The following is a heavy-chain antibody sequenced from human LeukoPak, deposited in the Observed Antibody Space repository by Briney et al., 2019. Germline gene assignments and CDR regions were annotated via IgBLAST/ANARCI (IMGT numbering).Heavy chain of an antibody. Sequence: PGGSLRLSCAASGFSFSTYAMSWVRQAPGRGLEYVAAISSNGGNTYYPNSMKGRFTISRDNSNNTLYLQMGGLRVVDMAVYYCARRDTSGYFSDYWGQGTLVTVSS. V-gene: IGHV3-64*01. CDR1: GFSFSTYA. J-gene: IGHJ4*02. CDR2: ISSNGGNT. D-gene: IGHD6-19*01. CDR3: ARRDTSGYFSDY.